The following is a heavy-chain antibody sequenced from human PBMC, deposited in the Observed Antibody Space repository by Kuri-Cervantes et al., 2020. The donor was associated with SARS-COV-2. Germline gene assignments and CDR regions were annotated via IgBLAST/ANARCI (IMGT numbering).Heavy chain of an antibody. V-gene: IGHV4-59*01. CDR2: ISNSGST. Sequence: SETLSLTCTVSGGSIRSFYWNWIRQAPGKGLEYIGYISNSGSTNYNPSLKSRVTISIDTSKNQSSLKVTSVTDADTAVYYCARSPLIWYFDLWGHGTLVTVSS. CDR3: ARSPLIWYFDL. CDR1: GGSIRSFY. J-gene: IGHJ2*01. D-gene: IGHD3-16*01.